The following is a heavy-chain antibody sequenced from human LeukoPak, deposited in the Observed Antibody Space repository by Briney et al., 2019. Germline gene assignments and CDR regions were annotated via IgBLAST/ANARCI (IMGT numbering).Heavy chain of an antibody. Sequence: GGSLRLSCAASGFTVSSNFMAWVRQAPGKGLEWVAVISYDGSNKYYADSVKGRFTISRDNSKNTLYLQMNSLRAEDTAVYYCARDLDSSGYYPGYWGQGTLVTVSS. V-gene: IGHV3-30-3*01. CDR3: ARDLDSSGYYPGY. J-gene: IGHJ4*02. CDR1: GFTVSSNF. CDR2: ISYDGSNK. D-gene: IGHD3-22*01.